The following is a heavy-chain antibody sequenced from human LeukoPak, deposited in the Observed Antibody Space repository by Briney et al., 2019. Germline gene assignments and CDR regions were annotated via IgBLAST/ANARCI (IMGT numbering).Heavy chain of an antibody. CDR2: ISGGGGST. V-gene: IGHV3-23*01. Sequence: GGSLRLACAAYGITFNSYAMGWVRQAAGKGLEWVSGISGGGGSTYYGDSVEGRFTISRDNSKNTPYLQMNSLRAEDTAVYYCAKGGGGYNYGLFDYWGQGTLVTVSS. CDR1: GITFNSYA. CDR3: AKGGGGYNYGLFDY. J-gene: IGHJ4*02. D-gene: IGHD5-24*01.